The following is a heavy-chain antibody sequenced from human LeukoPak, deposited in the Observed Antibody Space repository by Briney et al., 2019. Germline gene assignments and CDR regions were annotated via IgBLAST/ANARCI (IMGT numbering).Heavy chain of an antibody. D-gene: IGHD3-22*01. J-gene: IGHJ4*02. Sequence: SETLSLTRTVSGGSISNLDYYWTWIRQPAGKRLEWIGRIYTSGGTNYNPSLKSRVTISVDTSKNQFSLKLSSVTAADTAVYYCARDPPTYYYDSSGYFDYWGQGTLVTVSS. CDR1: GGSISNLDYY. V-gene: IGHV4-61*02. CDR3: ARDPPTYYYDSSGYFDY. CDR2: IYTSGGT.